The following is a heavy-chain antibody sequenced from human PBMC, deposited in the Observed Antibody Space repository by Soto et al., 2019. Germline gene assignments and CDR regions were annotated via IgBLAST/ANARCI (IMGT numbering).Heavy chain of an antibody. CDR3: APLPVPGANWLDP. J-gene: IGHJ5*02. CDR2: IYWDGDK. CDR1: VFSLSTSGLG. D-gene: IGHD6-19*01. V-gene: IGHV2-5*02. Sequence: QIILKESGPTLVKPTQTLTLTCTFSVFSLSTSGLGVGWIRQPPTKALEWLALIYWDGDKRYSPSLRSRLTITKDTSETQGVLTVTNMDPVDTATYYCAPLPVPGANWLDPLGQGILVSVSS.